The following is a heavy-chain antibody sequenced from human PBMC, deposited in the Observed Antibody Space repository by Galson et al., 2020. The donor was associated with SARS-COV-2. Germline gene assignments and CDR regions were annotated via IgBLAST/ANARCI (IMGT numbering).Heavy chain of an antibody. J-gene: IGHJ4*02. V-gene: IGHV3-21*01. D-gene: IGHD3-3*01. CDR3: ARSLDGLRRRGFEWFHPFDS. Sequence: GGSLRLSCAASGFAFSSYFVNWVRQTPGKGLEWVSSISSRSSDMYYADSVKGRFTISRDNAKDSVFLQMNSLRADDTAVYYCARSLDGLRRRGFEWFHPFDSWGQGTLVTVSS. CDR2: ISSRSSDM. CDR1: GFAFSSYF.